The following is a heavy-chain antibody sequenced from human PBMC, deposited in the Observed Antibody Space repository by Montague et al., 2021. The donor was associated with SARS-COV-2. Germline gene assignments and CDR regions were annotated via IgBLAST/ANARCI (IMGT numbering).Heavy chain of an antibody. D-gene: IGHD1-1*01. CDR2: LFSGGNT. J-gene: IGHJ6*04. V-gene: IGHV3-66*01. CDR1: GFIVSSTY. Sequence: SLRLSCAASGFIVSSTYMNWVRQAPGKGLEWVSILFSGGNTFYADSVRGRFTISRDNSKNTLYLQMNSLRVDDTAVYSCAILPGTIVDYFGMDVWDKGTTVTVSS. CDR3: AILPGTIVDYFGMDV.